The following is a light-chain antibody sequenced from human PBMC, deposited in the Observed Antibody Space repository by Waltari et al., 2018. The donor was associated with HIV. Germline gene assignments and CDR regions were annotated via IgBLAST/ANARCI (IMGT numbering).Light chain of an antibody. CDR3: HSRDTNSDHYV. CDR1: SLRGFF. Sequence: SSELTQDPVVSVALGQTLKITCQGDSLRGFFANWYQQRPGQAPVLVVYGANRRPSGIPDRFSASNSGHTSSLIISDSQAVDEADYYCHSRDTNSDHYVFGGGTRVVVL. CDR2: GAN. J-gene: IGLJ1*01. V-gene: IGLV3-19*01.